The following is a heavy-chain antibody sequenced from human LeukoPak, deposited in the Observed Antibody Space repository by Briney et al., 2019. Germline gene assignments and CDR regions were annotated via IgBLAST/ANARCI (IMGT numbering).Heavy chain of an antibody. CDR3: AKDLTTVTTGDY. CDR2: ISGSGGST. J-gene: IGHJ4*02. Sequence: RGSLRLSCAASGFTFSSYAMSWVRQAPGKVLEWVSAISGSGGSTYYADSVKGRFTISRDNSKNTLYLHMNSLRAEDTAVYYCAKDLTTVTTGDYWGQGTLVTVSS. CDR1: GFTFSSYA. V-gene: IGHV3-23*01. D-gene: IGHD4-17*01.